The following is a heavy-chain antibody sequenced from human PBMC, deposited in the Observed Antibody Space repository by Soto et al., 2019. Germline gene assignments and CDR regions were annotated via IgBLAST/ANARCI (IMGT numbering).Heavy chain of an antibody. J-gene: IGHJ6*03. CDR3: AREVLRFLEWFPEDDYYYMDV. V-gene: IGHV4-31*03. D-gene: IGHD3-3*01. CDR1: GGSISSGGYY. CDR2: IYYSGST. Sequence: SETLSLTCTVSGGSISSGGYYWSWIRQHPGKGLEWIGYIYYSGSTYYNPSLKSRVTISVDTSKNQFSLKLSSVTAADTAVYYCAREVLRFLEWFPEDDYYYMDVWGKGTTVTVSS.